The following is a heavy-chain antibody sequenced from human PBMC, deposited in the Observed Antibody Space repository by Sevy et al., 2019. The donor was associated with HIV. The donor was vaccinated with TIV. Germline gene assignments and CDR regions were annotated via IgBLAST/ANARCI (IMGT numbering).Heavy chain of an antibody. D-gene: IGHD2-8*02. CDR3: TTDPIILLLVTDGMDV. CDR1: GFTFSNAW. CDR2: IKSNTDGGTI. Sequence: GGSLRLSCAASGFTFSNAWMNWVRQAPGKGLEWVGRIKSNTDGGTIDYAAPVKGRFTISRDDSKNTLYLQMNSLKTEDTVRYYCTTDPIILLLVTDGMDVWGQGTTVTVSS. V-gene: IGHV3-15*01. J-gene: IGHJ6*02.